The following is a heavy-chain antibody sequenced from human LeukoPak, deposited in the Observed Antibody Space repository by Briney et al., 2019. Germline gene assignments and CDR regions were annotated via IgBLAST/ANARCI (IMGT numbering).Heavy chain of an antibody. CDR3: ARDRRYCSSTSCQRWFDY. J-gene: IGHJ4*02. Sequence: ASVKVSCKASGYTFTGYYMHWVRQAPGQGLEWMGWMNPNSGGTNYAQKFQGRVTMTRDTSISTAYMELSRLRSDDTAVYYCARDRRYCSSTSCQRWFDYWGQGTLVTVSS. D-gene: IGHD2-2*01. CDR2: MNPNSGGT. V-gene: IGHV1-2*02. CDR1: GYTFTGYY.